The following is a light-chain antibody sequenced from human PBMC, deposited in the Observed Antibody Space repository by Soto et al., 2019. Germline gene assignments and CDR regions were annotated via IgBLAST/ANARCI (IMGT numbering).Light chain of an antibody. Sequence: ENVLTQSPGTLSLSPGERATVSCRASQSITGSYLAWYQQTPGQAPRLLIYGASSRATGVPDRFSGSGSGTDFTLTISRLEPEDFAVYYCQQYGSSGTLGQGTKVDIK. J-gene: IGKJ1*01. CDR1: QSITGSY. CDR3: QQYGSSGT. V-gene: IGKV3-20*01. CDR2: GAS.